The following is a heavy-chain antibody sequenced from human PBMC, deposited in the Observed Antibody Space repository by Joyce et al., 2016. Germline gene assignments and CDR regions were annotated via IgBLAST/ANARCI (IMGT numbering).Heavy chain of an antibody. CDR3: AGWVLRGPIDAVDV. CDR2: ISHYHGKT. D-gene: IGHD3-10*01. J-gene: IGHJ3*01. CDR1: GYTLSTYG. V-gene: IGHV1-18*04. Sequence: QVQLVQSGPEAKKPGASVKVSFKASGYTLSTYGITWVRQAPGQGLEWMGWISHYHGKTNYARNLQVRVIMTTDPSTNTTYMELRGLRYDDSAIYDCAGWVLRGPIDAVDVWGQGAMVTVSS.